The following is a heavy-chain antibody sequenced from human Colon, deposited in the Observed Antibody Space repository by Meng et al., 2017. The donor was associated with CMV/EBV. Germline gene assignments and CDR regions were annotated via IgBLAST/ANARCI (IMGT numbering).Heavy chain of an antibody. D-gene: IGHD5-12*01. CDR3: ARAAGYSGYVDY. J-gene: IGHJ4*02. CDR2: ISSSSSYI. Sequence: GESLKISCAASGFTFSSYSMNWVRQAPGKGLEWVSSISSSSSYIYYADSVKGRFTISRDNAKNSLYLQMNSLRAEDTAVYYCARAAGYSGYVDYWGQGTLVTVSS. CDR1: GFTFSSYS. V-gene: IGHV3-21*01.